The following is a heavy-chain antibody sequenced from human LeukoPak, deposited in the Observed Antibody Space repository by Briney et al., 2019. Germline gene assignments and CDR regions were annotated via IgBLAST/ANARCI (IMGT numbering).Heavy chain of an antibody. D-gene: IGHD1-26*01. CDR3: ASGPLGWSDY. CDR1: GLRFSSYG. CDR2: ISSSGTT. J-gene: IGHJ4*02. V-gene: IGHV3-48*02. Sequence: GGSPRLSCAASGLRFSSYGMNWVRQAPGKGLEWTSFISSSGTTSYADSVKGRFTISRDNGKNSLYLQMNSLRDEDTAVYYCASGPLGWSDYWGQGALVTVSS.